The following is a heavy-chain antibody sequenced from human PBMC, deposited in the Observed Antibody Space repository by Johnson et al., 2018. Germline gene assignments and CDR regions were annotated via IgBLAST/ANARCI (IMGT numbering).Heavy chain of an antibody. Sequence: QLQESGGGLVQXGGSLRLSCAASGFTVSRNYMSWVRQAQGKGLEWVPVLYSVGSTNYADPVKGRFIISRDYSKNTVYLQMNTLRAEDTAVYYCARDDLMEIPAVWGSGATVTVSS. V-gene: IGHV3-66*02. CDR2: LYSVGST. CDR3: ARDDLMEIPAV. D-gene: IGHD3-3*01. J-gene: IGHJ6*04. CDR1: GFTVSRNY.